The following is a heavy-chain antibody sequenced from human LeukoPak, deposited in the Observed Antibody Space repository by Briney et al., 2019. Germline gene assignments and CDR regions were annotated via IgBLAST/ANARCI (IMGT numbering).Heavy chain of an antibody. V-gene: IGHV1-18*01. CDR2: ISAYNGNT. D-gene: IGHD1-26*01. CDR3: ATALSGSYVGDAFDI. CDR1: GYTFTSYG. J-gene: IGHJ3*02. Sequence: ASVKVSCKASGYTFTSYGISWVRQAPGQGLEWMGWISAYNGNTNYAQKFQGRVTMTEDTSTDTAYMELSSLRSEDTAVYYCATALSGSYVGDAFDIWGQGTMVTVSS.